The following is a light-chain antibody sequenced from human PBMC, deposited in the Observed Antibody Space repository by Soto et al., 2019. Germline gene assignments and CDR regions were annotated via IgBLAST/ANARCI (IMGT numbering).Light chain of an antibody. CDR3: QKYSSVIT. J-gene: IGKJ5*01. CDR1: QGISNF. V-gene: IGKV1-27*01. Sequence: DIQMTQSPSSLSASVGDRVTLTCRASQGISNFLAWYQQKPGKVPKLLISAASTLQSGVPSRFSGSGSWTDFTLTITSLQPEDVATFYCQKYSSVITFGQGTLLEIK. CDR2: AAS.